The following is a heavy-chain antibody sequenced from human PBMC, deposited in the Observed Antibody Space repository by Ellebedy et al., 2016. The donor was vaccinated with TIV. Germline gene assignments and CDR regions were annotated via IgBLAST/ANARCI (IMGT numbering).Heavy chain of an antibody. V-gene: IGHV3-11*01. J-gene: IGHJ5*02. Sequence: GGSLRLSCAASGFTFSDYYMSWIRQAPGKGLEWVSYISSSGGIIYYADSVKGRFTISRDNAKNSLSLLMNSLRAEDTAVYYCARDARFIDQQHNWFDPWGQGTLVTVSS. CDR3: ARDARFIDQQHNWFDP. D-gene: IGHD2-2*01. CDR1: GFTFSDYY. CDR2: ISSSGGII.